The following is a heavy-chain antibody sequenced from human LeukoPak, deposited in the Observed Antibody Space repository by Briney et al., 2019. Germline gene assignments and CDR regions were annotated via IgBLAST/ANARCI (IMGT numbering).Heavy chain of an antibody. D-gene: IGHD3-10*01. CDR1: GGSISSYY. Sequence: VKPSETLSLTCTVSGGSISSYYWSWIRQPPGKGLELIGYIYYSGSTNYNPSLKSRVTISVDTSKNQFSLKLSSVTAADTAVYYCARHGDLYYYYYMDVWGKGTTVTVSS. CDR2: IYYSGST. CDR3: ARHGDLYYYYYMDV. J-gene: IGHJ6*03. V-gene: IGHV4-59*01.